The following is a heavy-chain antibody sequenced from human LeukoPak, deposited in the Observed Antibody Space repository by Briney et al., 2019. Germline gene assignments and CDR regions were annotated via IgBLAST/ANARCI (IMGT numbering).Heavy chain of an antibody. Sequence: ASVKVSCEAFGHTLRDLSIHWVRQAPGKGLEWMGGYDPEDDERIYSEKFLGRVTLTEDTSTDTAYMELTNLRSDDTAVYYCSTETAGNYWGQGTLVTVSS. J-gene: IGHJ4*02. CDR2: YDPEDDER. CDR3: STETAGNY. D-gene: IGHD3-10*01. V-gene: IGHV1-24*01. CDR1: GHTLRDLS.